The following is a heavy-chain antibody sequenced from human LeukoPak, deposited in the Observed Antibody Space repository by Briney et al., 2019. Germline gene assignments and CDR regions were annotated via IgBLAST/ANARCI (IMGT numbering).Heavy chain of an antibody. CDR3: ARGGAPYYYYGMDV. CDR2: IYHSGST. V-gene: IGHV4-30-2*01. CDR1: GGSISSGGYY. Sequence: SETLSLTCTVSGGSISSGGYYWSWIRQHPGKGLEWIGYIYHSGSTYYNQSLKSRVTISVDRSKNQFSLKLSSVTAADTAVYYCARGGAPYYYYGMDVWGQGTTVTVSS. D-gene: IGHD1-26*01. J-gene: IGHJ6*02.